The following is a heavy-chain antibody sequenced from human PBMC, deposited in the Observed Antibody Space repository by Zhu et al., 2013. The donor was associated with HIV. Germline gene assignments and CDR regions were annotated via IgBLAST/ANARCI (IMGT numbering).Heavy chain of an antibody. CDR1: EGTLKTYG. J-gene: IGHJ5*02. D-gene: IGHD3-10*01. CDR3: ATLGYSYSVDGFLQTSSDDL. V-gene: IGHV1-69*06. Sequence: QMQLVQSGPQTRRPASSVRLSCWTSEGTLKTYGINWVREAPGQGLEWIGGVIPLYRESIYGDKFHDRVAIVADTSGTTVYLDIKTLTSDDTAVYYCATLGYSYSVDGFLQTSSDDLWGQGTLLTVSA. CDR2: VIPLYRES.